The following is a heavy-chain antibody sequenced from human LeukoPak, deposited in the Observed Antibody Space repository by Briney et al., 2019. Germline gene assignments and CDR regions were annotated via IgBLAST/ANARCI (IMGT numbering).Heavy chain of an antibody. J-gene: IGHJ1*01. V-gene: IGHV4-34*01. CDR2: INHSGST. D-gene: IGHD6-13*01. CDR3: AREVQSSSWYRSAYFQH. Sequence: SETLSLTCAVYGGSFSGYYWSWIRQPPGKGREWIGEINHSGSTNYNPSLKSRVTIPVDTSKNQFSLKLSSVTAADTAVYYCAREVQSSSWYRSAYFQHWGQGTLVTVSS. CDR1: GGSFSGYY.